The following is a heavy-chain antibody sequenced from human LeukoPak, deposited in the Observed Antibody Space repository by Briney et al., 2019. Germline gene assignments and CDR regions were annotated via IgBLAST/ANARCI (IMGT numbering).Heavy chain of an antibody. J-gene: IGHJ4*02. CDR3: ARTEGYSSSWAIDY. CDR1: GGSISSYY. D-gene: IGHD6-13*01. CDR2: IYYSGST. Sequence: SETLSLTCTVSGGSISSYYWSWIRQPPGKGLEWIGYIYYSGSTNYNPSLKSRVTISVDTSKNQFSLKLSSVTAADTAVYYGARTEGYSSSWAIDYWGQGTLVTVSS. V-gene: IGHV4-59*01.